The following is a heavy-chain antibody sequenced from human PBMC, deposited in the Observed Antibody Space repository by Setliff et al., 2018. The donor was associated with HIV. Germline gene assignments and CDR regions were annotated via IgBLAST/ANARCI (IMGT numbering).Heavy chain of an antibody. V-gene: IGHV1-69*13. CDR3: ARGRNYDSSGYGDYYYYMDV. D-gene: IGHD3-22*01. Sequence: ASVKVSCKASGGTFSSYPISWVRQAPGQGLEWMVGIIPIFGTTHYAQKFQGRVTVTADESTSTAYMQLSSLRSDETAVYYCARGRNYDSSGYGDYYYYMDVWGKGTTVTVSS. CDR2: IIPIFGTT. CDR1: GGTFSSYP. J-gene: IGHJ6*03.